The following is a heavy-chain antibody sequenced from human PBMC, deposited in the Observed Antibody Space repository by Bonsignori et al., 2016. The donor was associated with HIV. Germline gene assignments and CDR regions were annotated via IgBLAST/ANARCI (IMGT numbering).Heavy chain of an antibody. V-gene: IGHV2-5*02. CDR2: IYGDDEK. CDR3: TRLTGYYDFWSGYYRNYFDH. Sequence: RQAPGKALEWLALIYGDDEKRCSPVLKNRLNITKDTSKFQVVLTMTNVDPVDTATYYCTRLTGYYDFWSGYYRNYFDHWGQGTPVTVSS. J-gene: IGHJ4*02. D-gene: IGHD3-3*01.